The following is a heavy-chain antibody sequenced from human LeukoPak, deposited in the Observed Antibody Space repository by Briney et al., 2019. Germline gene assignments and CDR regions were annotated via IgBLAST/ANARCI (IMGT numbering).Heavy chain of an antibody. CDR1: GFTFSSFS. CDR2: ISSSSSYI. Sequence: GGSLRLSCAASGFTFSSFSMNWVRQAPGKGLEWVSSISSSSSYIYYADSVKGRFTISRDNAKNSLYLQMNSLRAEDTAVYYCARGRAHDAFDIWGQGTMVTVSS. CDR3: ARGRAHDAFDI. J-gene: IGHJ3*02. V-gene: IGHV3-21*01.